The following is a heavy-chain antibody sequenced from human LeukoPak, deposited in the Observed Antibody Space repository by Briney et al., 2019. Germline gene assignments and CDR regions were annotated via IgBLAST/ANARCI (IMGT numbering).Heavy chain of an antibody. CDR1: GGSICSYY. CDR2: IYYSGST. J-gene: IGHJ4*02. V-gene: IGHV4-59*08. D-gene: IGHD2-2*01. Sequence: SETLSLTCTVSGGSICSYYWSWIRQPPGKGLEWIGYIYYSGSTNYNPSLKSRVTISVDTSKNQFPLKLSSVTAADTAVYYCSGHCSSTSCHGDYWGQGTLVTVSS. CDR3: SGHCSSTSCHGDY.